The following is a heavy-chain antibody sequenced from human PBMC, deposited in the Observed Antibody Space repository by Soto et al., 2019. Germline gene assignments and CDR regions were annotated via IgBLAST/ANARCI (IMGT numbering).Heavy chain of an antibody. V-gene: IGHV3-30-3*01. Sequence: PGGSLRLSGAASGFTFSSSAMPSVGQAPGKGLEWVANISYDGSNKQYADSLKGRFTIARHNSKNPLSTKMNSLRDEDKAVYYCASLTMVRGVFDYWGQGTLVTVSS. CDR2: ISYDGSNK. CDR1: GFTFSSSA. J-gene: IGHJ4*02. CDR3: ASLTMVRGVFDY. D-gene: IGHD3-10*01.